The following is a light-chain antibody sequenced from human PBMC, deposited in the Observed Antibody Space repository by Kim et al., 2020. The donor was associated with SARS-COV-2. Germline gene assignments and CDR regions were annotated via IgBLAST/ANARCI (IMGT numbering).Light chain of an antibody. Sequence: DVQMTQSPSSLSASVGDRVTITCRASQGIRNYLAWYQQRPGKVPKLLIYGATTLQSGVPSRFSGSGSGTDFTLTIRSLQLEDVATYYCQKYNSAPRRFGQGTKVDIK. CDR3: QKYNSAPRR. CDR1: QGIRNY. CDR2: GAT. V-gene: IGKV1-27*01. J-gene: IGKJ1*01.